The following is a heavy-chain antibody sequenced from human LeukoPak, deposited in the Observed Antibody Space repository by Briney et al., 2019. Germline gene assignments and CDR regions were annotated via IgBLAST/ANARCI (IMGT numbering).Heavy chain of an antibody. CDR1: GYTFTGNH. CDR3: AKEADIVSFDL. CDR2: IDPNSGGT. V-gene: IGHV1-2*02. D-gene: IGHD2-15*01. J-gene: IGHJ2*01. Sequence: GASVKVSCKASGYTFTGNHVHWVRQAPRQGLEWMGWIDPNSGGTKYAQKFQDRVTMTSDTSISTAYMELSGLRSDDTAVYFCAKEADIVSFDLWGRGTLVTVSS.